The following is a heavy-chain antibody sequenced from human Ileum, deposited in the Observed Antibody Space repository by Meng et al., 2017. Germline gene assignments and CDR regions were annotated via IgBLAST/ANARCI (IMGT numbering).Heavy chain of an antibody. D-gene: IGHD2-21*01. J-gene: IGHJ4*02. V-gene: IGHV3-64*02. CDR2: ISGDGSST. Sequence: GESLKISCAASGFTFSSYSTHWVRQAPGKGLESVSAISGDGSSTFYTDSVKGRFTISRDNSKNTLYLQMGSLRSEDTAVYYCASEEKGDYDYWGQGTLVTSPQ. CDR1: GFTFSSYS. CDR3: ASEEKGDYDY.